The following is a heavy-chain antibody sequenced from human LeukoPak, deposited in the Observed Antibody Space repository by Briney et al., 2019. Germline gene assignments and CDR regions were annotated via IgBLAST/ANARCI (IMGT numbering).Heavy chain of an antibody. J-gene: IGHJ2*01. CDR3: AREVTDDSSGYYDWYFDL. CDR2: IYYSGST. D-gene: IGHD3-22*01. Sequence: SETLSLTCAVYGGSISSYYWGWIRQPPGKGLEWIGYIYYSGSTNYNPSLKSRATISVDTSKNQFSLKLSSVTAADTAVYYCAREVTDDSSGYYDWYFDLWGRGTLVTVSS. CDR1: GGSISSYY. V-gene: IGHV4-59*01.